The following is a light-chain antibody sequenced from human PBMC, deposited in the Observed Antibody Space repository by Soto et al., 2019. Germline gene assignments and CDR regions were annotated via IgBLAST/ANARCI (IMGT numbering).Light chain of an antibody. V-gene: IGLV2-8*01. Sequence: QSALTQPPSASGSPGQSVTISCTGTSNDVGGYNYVSWYQQHPGKAPKLMIYEVTKRPSGVPDRFSGSKSGNTASLTVSGIQAEDEADYYCSSYAGSSTWVFGTGTKVTVL. CDR3: SSYAGSSTWV. CDR2: EVT. CDR1: SNDVGGYNY. J-gene: IGLJ1*01.